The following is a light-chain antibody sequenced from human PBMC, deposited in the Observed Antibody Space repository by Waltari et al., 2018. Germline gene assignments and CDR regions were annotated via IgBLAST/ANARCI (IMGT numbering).Light chain of an antibody. V-gene: IGKV1-12*01. CDR2: DVS. CDR1: QDVTKY. Sequence: DIQMTQSPSSVSASVGDGVTITCRASQDVTKYIAWYQQKPGRAPKVLIFDVSTLQSGVPSRFSGSGSGTEFSLTISSLQPEDFATYYCQQGDSLPPTFGQGTKVEI. J-gene: IGKJ1*01. CDR3: QQGDSLPPT.